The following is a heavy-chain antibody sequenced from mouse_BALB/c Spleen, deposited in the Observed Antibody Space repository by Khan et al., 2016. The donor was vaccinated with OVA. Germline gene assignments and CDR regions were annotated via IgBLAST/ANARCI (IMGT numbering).Heavy chain of an antibody. D-gene: IGHD1-1*01. CDR2: INPHIGET. CDR3: TRIYRSDFDY. CDR1: GYSFTGYF. J-gene: IGHJ2*01. Sequence: EVQLQESGPELVKPGASVKISCEASGYSFTGYFMNWVMQSHGQSLEWIGRINPHIGETFYNQKFKDKATLTVDDSSSTAHMELRSLASEDSAVYYCTRIYRSDFDYWGQGTTLTVSS. V-gene: IGHV1-20*02.